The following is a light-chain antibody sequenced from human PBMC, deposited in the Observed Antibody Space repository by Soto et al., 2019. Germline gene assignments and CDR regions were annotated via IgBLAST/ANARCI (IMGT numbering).Light chain of an antibody. CDR1: QGISNY. V-gene: IGKV1-27*01. Sequence: DIQMTQSQSSLSASVGDRVTITCRASQGISNYLAWYQQKPGKVPKLLIYAASTLQSGVPSRFSGSGSGTDFTLTISSMQPEDVATYYCQKYNSAPRTFGQGTTVEIK. CDR3: QKYNSAPRT. J-gene: IGKJ1*01. CDR2: AAS.